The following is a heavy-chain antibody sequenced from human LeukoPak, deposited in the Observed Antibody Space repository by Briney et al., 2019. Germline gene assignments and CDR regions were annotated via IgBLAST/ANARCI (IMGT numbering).Heavy chain of an antibody. V-gene: IGHV3-7*01. CDR3: ARAIRGSAVDTGDR. CDR2: IKHDGSEE. D-gene: IGHD3-10*01. CDR1: GFNLSYYW. J-gene: IGHJ4*02. Sequence: GGSLRLSCAASGFNLSYYWMTWVRQAPGEGLEWVANIKHDGSEENYVDSVKGRFTIFRDNAKNSLFLQMNSLTVEDTAVYYCARAIRGSAVDTGDRWGQGTLVTASS.